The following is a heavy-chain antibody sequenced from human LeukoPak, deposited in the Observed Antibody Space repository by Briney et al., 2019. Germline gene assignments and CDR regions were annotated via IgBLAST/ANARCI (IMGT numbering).Heavy chain of an antibody. CDR3: ARDRSIPDYYYYGMDV. Sequence: ASVRVSCKASGYTFTSYGISWVRQAPGQGLEWMGWISAYNGNTNYAQKLQGRGTMTTDTSTSTAYMELRSLRSDDTAVYYCARDRSIPDYYYYGMDVWGQGTTVTVSS. V-gene: IGHV1-18*01. CDR1: GYTFTSYG. J-gene: IGHJ6*02. CDR2: ISAYNGNT. D-gene: IGHD6-6*01.